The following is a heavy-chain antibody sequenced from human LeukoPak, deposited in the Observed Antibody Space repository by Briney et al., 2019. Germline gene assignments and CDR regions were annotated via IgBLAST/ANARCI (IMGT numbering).Heavy chain of an antibody. CDR3: ARWVTQYYFDY. V-gene: IGHV3-7*01. CDR1: GFTLSYYW. J-gene: IGHJ4*02. Sequence: PGGSLRLSCEASGFTLSYYWMSWVRQAPGKGLEWVANINQDGSEKYFVGSVKGRFTISRDNAQNSVFLQMDSLRVDDTAVYYCARWVTQYYFDYWGQGTHVTVSS. D-gene: IGHD2-21*02. CDR2: INQDGSEK.